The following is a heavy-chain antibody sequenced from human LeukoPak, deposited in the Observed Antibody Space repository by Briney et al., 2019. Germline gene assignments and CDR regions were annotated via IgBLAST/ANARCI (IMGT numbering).Heavy chain of an antibody. D-gene: IGHD1-7*01. CDR3: AREYSWDSNWFDP. J-gene: IGHJ5*02. CDR1: GYTFTGYY. CDR2: INPKSDGT. Sequence: GASVKVSCKASGYTFTGYYMHWVRQAPGQGLEWMGWINPKSDGTNYAQNFQGRVTMTRDTSISTVYVELSRLRSDDTAVYYCAREYSWDSNWFDPWGQGTLVTVSS. V-gene: IGHV1-2*02.